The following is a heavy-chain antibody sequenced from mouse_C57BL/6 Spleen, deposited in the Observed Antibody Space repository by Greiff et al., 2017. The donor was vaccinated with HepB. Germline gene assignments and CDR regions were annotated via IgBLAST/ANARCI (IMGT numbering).Heavy chain of an antibody. CDR1: GYTFTSYW. CDR3: ARGLTTVVGNWYFDV. D-gene: IGHD1-1*01. CDR2: IDTSDSET. J-gene: IGHJ1*03. Sequence: VQLQQSGAELVRPGSSVKLSCKASGYTFTSYWMHWVKQRPIQGLEWIGNIDTSDSETHYNQKFKDKATLTVDKSSSTAYMQLSSLTSEDSAVYYCARGLTTVVGNWYFDVWGTGTTVTVSS. V-gene: IGHV1-52*01.